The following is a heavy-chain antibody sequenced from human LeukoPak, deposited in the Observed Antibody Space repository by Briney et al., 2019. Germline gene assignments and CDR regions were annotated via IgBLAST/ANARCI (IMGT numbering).Heavy chain of an antibody. CDR3: AKVVAGDFWSGQFDY. V-gene: IGHV3-23*01. Sequence: GGSLRLSCAASGFTFSSYAMSWVRQAPGKGLEWVSAISGSGGSTYYADSVKGRFTISRDNSKNTLYLEMNSLRAEDTAVYYCAKVVAGDFWSGQFDYWGQGTLVTVSS. CDR1: GFTFSSYA. D-gene: IGHD3-3*01. CDR2: ISGSGGST. J-gene: IGHJ4*02.